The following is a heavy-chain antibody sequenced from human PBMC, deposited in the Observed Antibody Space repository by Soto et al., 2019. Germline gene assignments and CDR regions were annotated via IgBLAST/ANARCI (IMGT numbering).Heavy chain of an antibody. CDR1: GYTFTSYY. Sequence: QVQLVQSGAEVKKPGASVKVSCKASGYTFTSYYMHWVRQAPGQGLEWMGIINPSGGSTSYAQKFQGRVTMTRDTSTSTVCMELSSLRSEDTAVYYCAQMPGYCSGGSCYSGDYWGQGTLVTVSS. CDR2: INPSGGST. D-gene: IGHD2-15*01. CDR3: AQMPGYCSGGSCYSGDY. J-gene: IGHJ4*02. V-gene: IGHV1-46*03.